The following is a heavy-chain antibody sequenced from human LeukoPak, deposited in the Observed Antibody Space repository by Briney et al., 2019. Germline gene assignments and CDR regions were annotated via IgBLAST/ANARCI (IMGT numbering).Heavy chain of an antibody. V-gene: IGHV3-30-3*01. CDR3: ARDYCGGDCYGPGAFDI. Sequence: PGGSLRLSCAASGFTFSSYAMHWVRQASGKGLEWVAVISYDGSNKYYADSVKGRFTISRDNSKNTLYLQMNSLRAEDTAVYYCARDYCGGDCYGPGAFDIWGQGTMVTVSS. CDR1: GFTFSSYA. D-gene: IGHD2-21*01. CDR2: ISYDGSNK. J-gene: IGHJ3*02.